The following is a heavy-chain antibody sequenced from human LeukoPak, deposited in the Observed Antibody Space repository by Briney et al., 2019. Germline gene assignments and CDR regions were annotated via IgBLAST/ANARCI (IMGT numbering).Heavy chain of an antibody. D-gene: IGHD3-22*01. CDR3: SRDPSDSFPTSNWFDP. CDR2: IIPIFGTA. CDR1: GGTFSSYA. Sequence: SVKVSCKASGGTFSSYAISWVRQAPGQGLEWMGGIIPIFGTANYAQKFQGRVTITADESTSTAYMELSSLRSEDTAVYYCSRDPSDSFPTSNWFDPWGQGTPVTVSS. V-gene: IGHV1-69*13. J-gene: IGHJ5*02.